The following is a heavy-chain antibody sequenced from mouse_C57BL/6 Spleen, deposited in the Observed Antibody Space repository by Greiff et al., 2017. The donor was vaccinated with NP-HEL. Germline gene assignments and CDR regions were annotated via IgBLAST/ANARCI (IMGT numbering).Heavy chain of an antibody. CDR2: ISSGGDYI. CDR1: GFTFSSYA. J-gene: IGHJ3*01. D-gene: IGHD2-4*01. CDR3: TREGSIYYDYDGDGFAY. V-gene: IGHV5-9-1*02. Sequence: EVQRVESGEGLVKPGGSLKLSCAASGFTFSSYAMSWVRQTPEKRLEWVAYISSGGDYIYYADTVKGRFTISRDNARNTLYLQMSSLKSEDTAMYDGTREGSIYYDYDGDGFAYWGQGTLVTVSA.